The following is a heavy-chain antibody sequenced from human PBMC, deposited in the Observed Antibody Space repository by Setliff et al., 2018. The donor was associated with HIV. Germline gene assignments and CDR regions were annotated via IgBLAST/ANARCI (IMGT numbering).Heavy chain of an antibody. Sequence: GGSLRLSCAASGFTFSSYGMHWVRQAPGKGLEWVALISYDGSNKYYADSVKGRFTISRDNSKNTLYLQMNSLRAEDTAVYYCARDDPPGGNDYWGQGTLVTVSS. CDR3: ARDDPPGGNDY. V-gene: IGHV3-30*03. D-gene: IGHD2-15*01. J-gene: IGHJ4*02. CDR1: GFTFSSYG. CDR2: ISYDGSNK.